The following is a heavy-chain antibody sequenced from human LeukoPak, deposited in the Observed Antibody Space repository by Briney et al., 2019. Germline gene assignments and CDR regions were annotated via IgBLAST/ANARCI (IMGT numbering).Heavy chain of an antibody. CDR1: GGSISSYY. CDR3: ARPSPYGSGSYYRGSWFDP. CDR2: IYYSGST. Sequence: PSETLSLTCTVSGGSISSYYWSWIRQPPGKGLEWIGYIYYSGSTNYNPSLKSRVTISVDTSKNQFSLKLSSVTAADTAVYYCARPSPYGSGSYYRGSWFDPWGQGTLVTVSS. V-gene: IGHV4-59*01. J-gene: IGHJ5*02. D-gene: IGHD3-10*01.